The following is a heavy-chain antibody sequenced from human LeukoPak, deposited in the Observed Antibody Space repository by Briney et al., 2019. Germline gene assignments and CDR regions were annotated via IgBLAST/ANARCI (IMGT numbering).Heavy chain of an antibody. J-gene: IGHJ4*02. CDR3: ARDGGGNDY. CDR2: IHHSGST. V-gene: IGHV4-4*02. D-gene: IGHD4-23*01. Sequence: PSETLSLTCGVSGGSITSSNWWNWVRQSPGKGLEWIGQIHHSGSTNYNPSLRSRVIVSVDKSNNQFSLKLRSVTAADTAVYYCARDGGGNDYWGQGTLVTVSS. CDR1: GGSITSSNW.